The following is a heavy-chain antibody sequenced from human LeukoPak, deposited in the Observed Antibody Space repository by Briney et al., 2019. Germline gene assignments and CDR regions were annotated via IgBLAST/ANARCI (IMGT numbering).Heavy chain of an antibody. Sequence: PGGSLRLSCAASGFTFSTYAMTWVRQGPGKGLEWVSSINGNGGRTYYPDSVKGRFTISRDNSKNTLYLQMNSLRVEDTAVYYCAREGRDSSGPIGNFDCWGQGTLVTVSS. J-gene: IGHJ4*02. CDR3: AREGRDSSGPIGNFDC. CDR1: GFTFSTYA. V-gene: IGHV3-23*01. CDR2: INGNGGRT. D-gene: IGHD6-19*01.